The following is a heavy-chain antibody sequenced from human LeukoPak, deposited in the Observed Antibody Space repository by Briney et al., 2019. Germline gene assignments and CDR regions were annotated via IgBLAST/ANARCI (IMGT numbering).Heavy chain of an antibody. D-gene: IGHD3-3*01. V-gene: IGHV3-7*01. CDR1: GFTFSSYS. Sequence: PGGSLRLSCAASGFTFSSYSMNWVRQAPGKGLEWVANIKQDGSEKYYVDSVKGRFTISRDNAKNSLYLQMNSLRAEDTAVYYCARTYYDFWSGYDAFDIWGQGTMVTVSS. CDR2: IKQDGSEK. CDR3: ARTYYDFWSGYDAFDI. J-gene: IGHJ3*02.